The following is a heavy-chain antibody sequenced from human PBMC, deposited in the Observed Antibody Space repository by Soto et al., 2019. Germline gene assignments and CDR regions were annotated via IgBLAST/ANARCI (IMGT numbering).Heavy chain of an antibody. CDR1: GFAVRSSY. Sequence: DVQLVESGGALIRPGGSLRLSCAASGFAVRSSYMTWVRQAPGKGLEWVSLINVGGSADYAASVRGRFTMSRDNAKNMVFLQIDSLRADDTAVYYCARANTNGGYYFDHWGQGTLVTVSS. V-gene: IGHV3-53*02. J-gene: IGHJ4*02. D-gene: IGHD7-27*01. CDR3: ARANTNGGYYFDH. CDR2: INVGGSA.